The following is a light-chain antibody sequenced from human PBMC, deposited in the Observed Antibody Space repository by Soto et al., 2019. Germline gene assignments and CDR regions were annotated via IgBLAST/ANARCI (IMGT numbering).Light chain of an antibody. J-gene: IGLJ3*02. CDR1: SSDVGRYNY. CDR3: TSYTNTNTLL. V-gene: IGLV2-14*01. Sequence: QSALTQPASVSGSPGQSITISCSGTSSDVGRYNYVSWYQQHPGKVPKLIIYEVSHRPSGVSNRISGSKSGNTASLTISGLQTEDEADYYCTSYTNTNTLLFGGGTKVTVL. CDR2: EVS.